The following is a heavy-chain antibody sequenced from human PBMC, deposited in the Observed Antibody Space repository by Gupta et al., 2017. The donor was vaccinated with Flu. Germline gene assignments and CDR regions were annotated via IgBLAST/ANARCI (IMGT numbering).Heavy chain of an antibody. J-gene: IGHJ5*02. CDR1: GFTFSSYS. Sequence: EVQLVESGGGLVKPGGSLRLSCAASGFTFSSYSMNWVRQAPGKGLEWVSSISSSSSYIYYADSVKGRFTISRDNAKNSLYLQMNSLRAEDTAVYYCARGPEDYDFCSFDPWGQGTLVTVSS. D-gene: IGHD3-3*01. CDR2: ISSSSSYI. V-gene: IGHV3-21*01. CDR3: ARGPEDYDFCSFDP.